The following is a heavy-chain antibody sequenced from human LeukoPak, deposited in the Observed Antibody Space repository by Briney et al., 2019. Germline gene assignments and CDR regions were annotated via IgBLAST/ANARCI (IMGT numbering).Heavy chain of an antibody. V-gene: IGHV3-7*01. CDR3: ARDTPFTHYYDSGLESDAFDI. CDR2: IKQDGSEK. Sequence: SGGSLRLSCAASGFTFSSYWMSWVRQAPGKGLEWVANIKQDGSEKYYVDSVKGRFTISRDNAKNSLYLQMNSLRAEDTAVYYCARDTPFTHYYDSGLESDAFDIWGQGTMVTVSS. J-gene: IGHJ3*02. CDR1: GFTFSSYW. D-gene: IGHD3-22*01.